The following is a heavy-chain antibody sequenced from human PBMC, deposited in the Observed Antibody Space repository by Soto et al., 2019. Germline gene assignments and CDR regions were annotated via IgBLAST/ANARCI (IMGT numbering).Heavy chain of an antibody. J-gene: IGHJ6*02. D-gene: IGHD6-13*01. Sequence: ASVKVSFKASGGTFSSYAISWVRQAPGQGLEWMGGIIPIFGTANYAQKFQGRVTITADESTSTAYMELSSLRSEDTAVYYCAARAERAGGPYYYGMDVWGQGTTVTVSS. CDR3: AARAERAGGPYYYGMDV. CDR1: GGTFSSYA. CDR2: IIPIFGTA. V-gene: IGHV1-69*13.